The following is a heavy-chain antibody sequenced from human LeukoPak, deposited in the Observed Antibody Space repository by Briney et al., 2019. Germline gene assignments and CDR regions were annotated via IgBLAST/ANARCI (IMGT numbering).Heavy chain of an antibody. Sequence: GGSLRLSCAASGFTFSSYSRNWVRQAPGKGLEWVSSISSSSSYIYYADSVKGRFTISRDNAKNSLYLQMNSLRAEDTAVYYCARIGDYGDSSYYFDYWGQGTLVTVSS. D-gene: IGHD4-17*01. V-gene: IGHV3-21*01. CDR2: ISSSSSYI. CDR1: GFTFSSYS. CDR3: ARIGDYGDSSYYFDY. J-gene: IGHJ4*02.